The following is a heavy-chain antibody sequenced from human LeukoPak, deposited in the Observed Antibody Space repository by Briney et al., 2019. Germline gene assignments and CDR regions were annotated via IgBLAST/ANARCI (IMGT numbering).Heavy chain of an antibody. D-gene: IGHD6-19*01. CDR3: ARGLTSSGWYGPGY. CDR2: INPNSGGT. CDR1: GYTFTGYY. Sequence: GASVKVSCKASGYTFTGYYMHWVRRAPGQGLEWMGWINPNSGGTNYAQKFQGRVTMTRDTSISTAYMELSRLRSDDTAVYYCARGLTSSGWYGPGYWGQGTLVTVSS. V-gene: IGHV1-2*02. J-gene: IGHJ4*02.